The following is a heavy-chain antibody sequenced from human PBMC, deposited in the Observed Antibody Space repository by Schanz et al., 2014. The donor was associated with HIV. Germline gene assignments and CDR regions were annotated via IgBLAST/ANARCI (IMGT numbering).Heavy chain of an antibody. CDR2: ISYDGRNK. CDR1: GFTFNSYG. D-gene: IGHD3-22*01. CDR3: AKPEYDSRGSSQSHFDY. J-gene: IGHJ4*02. V-gene: IGHV3-33*05. Sequence: QVQLVESGGGVVQPGRSLRLSCAASGFTFNSYGMHWVRQAPGKGLEWESVISYDGRNKLYADSVKGRFTISRDNSKNTLYLQMTTLRIDDTAVYYCAKPEYDSRGSSQSHFDYWGQGTLVTVSS.